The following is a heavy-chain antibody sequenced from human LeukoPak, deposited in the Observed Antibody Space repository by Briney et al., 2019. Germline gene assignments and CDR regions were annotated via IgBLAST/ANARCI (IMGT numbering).Heavy chain of an antibody. CDR1: GFTFSNYA. CDR3: LRGDRRDY. V-gene: IGHV3-21*06. Sequence: GGSLRLSCAASGFTFSNYAMSWVRQAPGTGLEWVSSIDSSGGYMFYADSVKGRFIISRDNAKDSLYLQMNSLRVEDTAVYYCLRGDRRDYWGQGTLITVSS. J-gene: IGHJ4*02. CDR2: IDSSGGYM.